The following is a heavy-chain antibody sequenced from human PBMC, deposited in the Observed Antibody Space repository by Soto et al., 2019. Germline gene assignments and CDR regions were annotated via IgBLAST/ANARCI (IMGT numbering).Heavy chain of an antibody. Sequence: PSETLSLTCTVSRGSISSGDYYWSWIRQPPGKGLEWIGYIYYSGSTYYNPSLKSRVTISVDTSKNQFSLKLSSVTAADTAVYYCARGRRDVYGMDVWGQGTTVTVSS. CDR1: RGSISSGDYY. J-gene: IGHJ6*02. CDR2: IYYSGST. CDR3: ARGRRDVYGMDV. V-gene: IGHV4-30-4*01. D-gene: IGHD3-10*01.